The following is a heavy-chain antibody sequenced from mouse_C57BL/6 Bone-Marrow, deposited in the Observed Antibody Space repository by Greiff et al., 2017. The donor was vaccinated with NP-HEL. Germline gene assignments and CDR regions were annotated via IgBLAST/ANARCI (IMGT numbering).Heavy chain of an antibody. Sequence: QVQLQQSGPELVKPGASVKISCKASGYAFSSSWMNWVKQRPGKGLEWIGRIYPGDGDTNYNGKFKGKATLTADKSSSTAYMQLSSLTSEDSAVYFCAREGRTPYYAMDYWGQGTSVTVSS. CDR1: GYAFSSSW. D-gene: IGHD3-1*01. J-gene: IGHJ4*01. V-gene: IGHV1-82*01. CDR2: IYPGDGDT. CDR3: AREGRTPYYAMDY.